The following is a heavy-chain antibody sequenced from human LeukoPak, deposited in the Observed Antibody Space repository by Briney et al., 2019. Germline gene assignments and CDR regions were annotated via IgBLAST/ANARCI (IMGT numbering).Heavy chain of an antibody. CDR1: GGSIRTYY. Sequence: PSETLSLTCTVSGGSIRTYYWSWIRQPPGKRLGWIGYIYYSGSTNYNPSLKSRVTISIDMSKNQFSLKLSSVTAADTAVYYCARVRPITGENYYYGMDVWGQGTTVTVSS. J-gene: IGHJ6*02. D-gene: IGHD7-27*01. CDR2: IYYSGST. CDR3: ARVRPITGENYYYGMDV. V-gene: IGHV4-59*01.